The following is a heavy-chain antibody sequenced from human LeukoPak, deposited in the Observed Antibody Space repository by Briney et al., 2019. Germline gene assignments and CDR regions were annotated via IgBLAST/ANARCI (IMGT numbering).Heavy chain of an antibody. V-gene: IGHV1-69*05. D-gene: IGHD3-3*01. CDR2: IIPIFGTA. J-gene: IGHJ4*02. Sequence: SVKVSCKASGGTFSSYAISWVRQAPGQGLEWMGGIIPIFGTANYAQKSQGRVTITTDESTSTAYMELSSLRSEDTAVYYCASSLGYDFWGGYSVYYFDYWGQGTLATVSS. CDR3: ASSLGYDFWGGYSVYYFDY. CDR1: GGTFSSYA.